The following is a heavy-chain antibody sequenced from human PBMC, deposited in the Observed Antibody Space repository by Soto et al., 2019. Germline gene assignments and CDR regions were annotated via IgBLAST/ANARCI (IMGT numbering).Heavy chain of an antibody. D-gene: IGHD6-13*01. CDR3: AGRQQNFFYYGMDV. Sequence: QVQLVESGGGVVQPGRSLTVSCAASGISISTYAMHWVRQAPGKGLEWVAVISQDGSVKYYADSVKGRFTISRDNPKYTLVLQMNSLGADDPAVYYCAGRQQNFFYYGMDVWGQGTTVTVSS. V-gene: IGHV3-30*03. J-gene: IGHJ6*02. CDR1: GISISTYA. CDR2: ISQDGSVK.